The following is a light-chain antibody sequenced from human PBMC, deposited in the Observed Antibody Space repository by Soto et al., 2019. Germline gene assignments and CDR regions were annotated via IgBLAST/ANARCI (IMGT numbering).Light chain of an antibody. CDR1: SSNLGDNT. CDR3: AAWDATMDGYV. V-gene: IGLV1-44*01. CDR2: SYD. J-gene: IGLJ1*01. Sequence: QSAPTQPPSASGTPGQRVTIPCSTSSSNLGDNTVNWYQHVPGTAPKLLIYSYDQRPSGVPDRFSGSRSGTSASLAISGLQSEDEADYYCAAWDATMDGYVFGTGTKVTVL.